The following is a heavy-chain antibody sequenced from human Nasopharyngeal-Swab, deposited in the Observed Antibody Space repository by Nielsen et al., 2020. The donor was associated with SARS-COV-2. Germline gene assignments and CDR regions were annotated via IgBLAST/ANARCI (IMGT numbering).Heavy chain of an antibody. J-gene: IGHJ4*02. D-gene: IGHD6-13*01. Sequence: SETLSLTCTVSRGSINSSTYYWAWIRQPPGKGLEWIGSIYYGGSTYYNPSLKSRVTISVDTSKNQFSLKLSSVTAADTAVYYCAALSSSWYEYYFDYWGQGTLVTVSS. CDR2: IYYGGST. V-gene: IGHV4-39*01. CDR3: AALSSSWYEYYFDY. CDR1: RGSINSSTYY.